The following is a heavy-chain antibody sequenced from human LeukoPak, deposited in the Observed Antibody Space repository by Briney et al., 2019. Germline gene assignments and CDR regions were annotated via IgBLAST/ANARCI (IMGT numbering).Heavy chain of an antibody. CDR2: INHSGST. Sequence: SETLSLTCAVYGGSFSGYYWTWIRHPPRKGQEWIGEINHSGSTNYNPTLKSRVTISVDTSKNQFSLKLSSMTAADTAVYYCARDVAYYYDSSGYYDYWGQGTLVSVSS. D-gene: IGHD3-22*01. J-gene: IGHJ4*02. V-gene: IGHV4-34*01. CDR1: GGSFSGYY. CDR3: ARDVAYYYDSSGYYDY.